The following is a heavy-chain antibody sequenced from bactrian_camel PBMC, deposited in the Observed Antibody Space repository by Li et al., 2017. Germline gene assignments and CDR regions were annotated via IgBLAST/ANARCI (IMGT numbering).Heavy chain of an antibody. J-gene: IGHJ4*01. CDR1: VVIGSGAC. Sequence: QLVESGGGSVQAGGSLRLSCAASVVIGSGACVGWFRLAPGKEREEVASISTDGIPTYGDSVKGRFTVTISKENAKNTVYLQMNSLKPEDTAVYYCAADPSRELWVGYPPYKYWGQGTQVTVS. CDR2: ISTDGIP. CDR3: AADPSRELWVGYPPYKY. V-gene: IGHV3S53*01. D-gene: IGHD5*01.